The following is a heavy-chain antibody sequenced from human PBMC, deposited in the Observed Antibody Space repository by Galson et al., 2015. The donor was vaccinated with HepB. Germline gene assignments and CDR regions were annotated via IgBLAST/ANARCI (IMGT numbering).Heavy chain of an antibody. Sequence: SLRLSCAASGFFVSNYYMNWVRQAPGTGLEWVSSIDTRGVVRYVDSVKGRFTISRDSSKNTLDLQINNLRAEETDAYFYARDRGYFDLWGRGTLVTVSS. CDR1: GFFVSNYY. CDR3: ARDRGYFDL. J-gene: IGHJ2*01. V-gene: IGHV3-66*01. CDR2: IDTRGVV.